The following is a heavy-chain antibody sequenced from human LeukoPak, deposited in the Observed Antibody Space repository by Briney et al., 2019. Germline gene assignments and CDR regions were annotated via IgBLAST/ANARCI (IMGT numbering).Heavy chain of an antibody. J-gene: IGHJ6*03. D-gene: IGHD5-18*01. CDR1: GGSISSGSYY. Sequence: SETLSLTCTVSGGSISSGSYYWSWIRQPAGKGLEWIGRIYTSGSTNYNPSLKSRVTISVDTSKNQFSLKLSSVTAADTAVYYCARSQVDTAMVTRRGPNYYYYYMDVWGKGTTVTISS. V-gene: IGHV4-61*02. CDR2: IYTSGST. CDR3: ARSQVDTAMVTRRGPNYYYYYMDV.